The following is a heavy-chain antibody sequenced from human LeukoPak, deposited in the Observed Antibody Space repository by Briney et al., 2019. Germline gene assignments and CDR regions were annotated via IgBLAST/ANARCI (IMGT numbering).Heavy chain of an antibody. V-gene: IGHV4-4*07. Sequence: PSETLSLTCTVSGGSISSYYWSWIRQPAGKGLEWIGRIYTSGSTNSNPSLKSRVTMSVDTSKNQFSLKLSSVTAADTAVYYCARDLFGGLRSDDAFDIWGQGTMVTVSS. D-gene: IGHD2-21*01. CDR1: GGSISSYY. CDR3: ARDLFGGLRSDDAFDI. CDR2: IYTSGST. J-gene: IGHJ3*02.